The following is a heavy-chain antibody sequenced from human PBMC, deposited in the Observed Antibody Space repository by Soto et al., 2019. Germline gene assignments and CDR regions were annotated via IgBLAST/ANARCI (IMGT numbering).Heavy chain of an antibody. J-gene: IGHJ4*02. CDR3: AKGEHSSSWSQNDY. CDR2: ISGSGGST. Sequence: PGGSLRLSCAASGFTFSSYAMSWVRQAPGKGLEWVSAISGSGGSTYYADSVKGRFTISRDNSKNTLYLQMNSLRAEDTAVYYCAKGEHSSSWSQNDYWGQGTLVTVSS. D-gene: IGHD6-13*01. V-gene: IGHV3-23*01. CDR1: GFTFSSYA.